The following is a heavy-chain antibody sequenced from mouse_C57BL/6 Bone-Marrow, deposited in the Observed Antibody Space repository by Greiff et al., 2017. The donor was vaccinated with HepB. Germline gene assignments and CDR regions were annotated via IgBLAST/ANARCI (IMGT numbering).Heavy chain of an antibody. CDR2: ISYDGSN. J-gene: IGHJ2*01. D-gene: IGHD2-3*01. CDR1: GYSITSGYY. V-gene: IGHV3-6*01. Sequence: VQLKESGPGLVKPSQSLSLTCSVTGYSITSGYYWNWIRQFPGNKLEWMGYISYDGSNNYNPSLKNRISITRDTSKNQFFLKLNSVTTEDTATYYCARDHDGYYNYFDYWGQGTTLTVSS. CDR3: ARDHDGYYNYFDY.